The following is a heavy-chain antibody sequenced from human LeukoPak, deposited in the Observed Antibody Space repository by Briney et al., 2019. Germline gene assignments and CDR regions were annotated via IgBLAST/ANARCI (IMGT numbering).Heavy chain of an antibody. CDR2: ISSSSSYI. CDR3: ARVSSYYGMDV. V-gene: IGHV3-21*01. CDR1: GFTFSSYA. J-gene: IGHJ6*02. Sequence: GGSLRLSCAASGFTFSSYAMHWVRQAPGKGLEWVSSISSSSSYIYYADSVKGRFTISRDNAKNPLYLQMNSLRAEDTAVYYCARVSSYYGMDVWGQGTTVTVSS. D-gene: IGHD3-16*02.